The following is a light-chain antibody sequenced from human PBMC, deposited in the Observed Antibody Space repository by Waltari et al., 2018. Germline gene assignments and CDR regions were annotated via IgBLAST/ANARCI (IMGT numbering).Light chain of an antibody. CDR3: CSYAAGGSSVL. Sequence: QSALTQPASVSGSPGQSITISCTGTSSDVGSYNLVSWYQQHPGKVPKLMIYEASKRPSGLSNRVCGSKSGNTASLASSGLQAEDEADYYCCSYAAGGSSVLFGGGTKLTVL. CDR2: EAS. CDR1: SSDVGSYNL. V-gene: IGLV2-23*01. J-gene: IGLJ2*01.